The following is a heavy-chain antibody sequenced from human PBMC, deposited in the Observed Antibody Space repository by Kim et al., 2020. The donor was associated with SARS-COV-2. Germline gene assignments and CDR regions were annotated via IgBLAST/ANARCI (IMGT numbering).Heavy chain of an antibody. D-gene: IGHD3-3*01. CDR1: GVTFDNAW. CDR3: ATLFTDTVRTFDY. Sequence: GGSLRLSCVVSGVTFDNAWMTWVRQAPGKGLEWVGRIDTSPGGGAADYAAPVKGRFTISRDDSKDTVYLEMHNLRTEDTAVYYCATLFTDTVRTFDYCG. V-gene: IGHV3-15*04. J-gene: IGHJ4*01. CDR2: IDTSPGGGAA.